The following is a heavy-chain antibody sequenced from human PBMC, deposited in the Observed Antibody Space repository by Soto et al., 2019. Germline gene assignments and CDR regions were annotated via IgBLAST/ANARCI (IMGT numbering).Heavy chain of an antibody. CDR3: AGGTALVTTSQDDFYYRMDV. V-gene: IGHV1-69*13. D-gene: IGHD5-18*01. CDR1: GGTFSNYG. Sequence: SVKVSCKSSGGTFSNYGFSWVRQAPGQGLEWMGGIMPIFGTTNYAQTFQGRVTITADESTTTAYMELSRLRSEDTAVYYCAGGTALVTTSQDDFYYRMDVWGEGTTVTVFS. J-gene: IGHJ6*04. CDR2: IMPIFGTT.